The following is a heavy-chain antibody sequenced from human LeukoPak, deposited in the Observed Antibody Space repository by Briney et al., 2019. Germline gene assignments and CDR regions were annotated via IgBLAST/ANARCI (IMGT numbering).Heavy chain of an antibody. V-gene: IGHV3-30-3*01. CDR1: GFTFSTYA. Sequence: GGSVRLFRAASGFTFSTYAKSWVRQAPGKGLEWVTIISYDGTNKFYADSVKGRFTISRDNSKNTLYLQMNSLTTEDTAVYYCARDPSQGDFWGQGTLVTLSS. CDR2: ISYDGTNK. CDR3: ARDPSQGDF. J-gene: IGHJ4*02.